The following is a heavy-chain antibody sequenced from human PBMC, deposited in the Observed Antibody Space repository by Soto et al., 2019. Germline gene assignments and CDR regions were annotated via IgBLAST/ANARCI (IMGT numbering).Heavy chain of an antibody. J-gene: IGHJ4*02. CDR3: ARGGTTLTGWGVQASYFDY. D-gene: IGHD3-9*01. CDR1: GFTFSSHG. Sequence: QVQLVESGGGVVQPGRSLRLSCAASGFTFSSHGFHWVRQAPGKGLEWVAVTWYDGSVEYYAGSVKGRFTISRDNSKNTVYLQRNSLRAEVTAIYYCARGGTTLTGWGVQASYFDYWGQGTLVTVSS. CDR2: TWYDGSVE. V-gene: IGHV3-33*01.